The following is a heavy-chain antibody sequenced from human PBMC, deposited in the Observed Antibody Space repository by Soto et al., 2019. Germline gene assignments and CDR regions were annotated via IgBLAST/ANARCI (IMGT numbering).Heavy chain of an antibody. CDR1: GASISSTNW. D-gene: IGHD2-15*01. CDR3: ATLPPRIVVVVLPIPT. Sequence: QVQLQESGPRLVKPSGTLSLTCAVSGASISSTNWWTWVRQPPGKGLEWIGEIYHTGSTKYNPSLKSRVTLSLDKSNNRFSLNLSSVTAADTAVYYCATLPPRIVVVVLPIPTWGQGTLVTVSS. V-gene: IGHV4-4*02. CDR2: IYHTGST. J-gene: IGHJ4*02.